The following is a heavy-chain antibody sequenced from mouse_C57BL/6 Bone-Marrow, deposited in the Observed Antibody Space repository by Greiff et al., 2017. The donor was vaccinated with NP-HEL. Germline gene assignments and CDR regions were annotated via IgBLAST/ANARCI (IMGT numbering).Heavy chain of an antibody. Sequence: QVQLQQPGAELVRPGSSVKLSCKASGYTFTSYWMHWVKQRPIQGLEWIGNIDPSDSETHYNQKFKDKATLTVDKSSSTACMQLSSLTSEDSAVYYCARGNYYGSSYLLGYWGQGTLVTVSA. D-gene: IGHD1-1*01. CDR2: IDPSDSET. CDR1: GYTFTSYW. CDR3: ARGNYYGSSYLLGY. V-gene: IGHV1-52*01. J-gene: IGHJ3*01.